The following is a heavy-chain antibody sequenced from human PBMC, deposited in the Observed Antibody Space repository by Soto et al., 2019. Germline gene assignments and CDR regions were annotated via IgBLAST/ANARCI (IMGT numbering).Heavy chain of an antibody. J-gene: IGHJ6*04. D-gene: IGHD2-2*01. CDR3: ARDRRYCSSTSGLRELDYYGMDV. V-gene: IGHV1-3*01. CDR1: GYNFTSYA. CDR2: INAGNGNT. Sequence: ASVKVSCKASGYNFTSYAMHWVRQAPGQRLEWMGWINAGNGNTKYSQKFQGRVTITRDTSASTAYMELSSLRSEDTAVYYCARDRRYCSSTSGLRELDYYGMDVWGKGTTVTVSS.